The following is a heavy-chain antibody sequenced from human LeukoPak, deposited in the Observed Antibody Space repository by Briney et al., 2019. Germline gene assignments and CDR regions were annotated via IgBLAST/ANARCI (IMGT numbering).Heavy chain of an antibody. V-gene: IGHV4-34*01. CDR2: INPSGNT. CDR1: GGSFTIYS. CDR3: ASHRGDY. Sequence: SETLSLTCAVYGGSFTIYSWTWIRQPPGKSLEWVGDINPSGNTQYNPSLKSRVTISVDTSKNQFSLKLSSVTAADTAVYYCASHRGDYWGQGTLVTVSS. J-gene: IGHJ4*02.